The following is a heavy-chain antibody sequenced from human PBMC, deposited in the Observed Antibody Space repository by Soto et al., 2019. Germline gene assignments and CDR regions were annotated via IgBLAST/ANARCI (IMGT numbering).Heavy chain of an antibody. Sequence: SEILSLTCTVSGGSTSSDNYWSWIRQPPGKGLEWIGHIYYSGNTDYNPSLKSRLAISIDTSKNQFSLKLSSVTAADTAVYFCAREGGESSDGLYYFDSWGQGSLVTVSS. CDR3: AREGGESSDGLYYFDS. D-gene: IGHD3-16*01. CDR1: GGSTSSDNY. J-gene: IGHJ4*02. CDR2: IYYSGNT. V-gene: IGHV4-30-4*01.